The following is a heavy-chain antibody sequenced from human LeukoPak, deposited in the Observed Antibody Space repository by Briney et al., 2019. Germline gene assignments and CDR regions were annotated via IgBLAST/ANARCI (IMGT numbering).Heavy chain of an antibody. Sequence: ASVTVSCKASGYTFTSYGISWVRQAPGQGLEWMGWISASNGNTNYAQKPQGRVTMTTDTSTSTAYMELRSLRSDDTAVYYCARDNRYYDYVWGSYLYFDYWGQGTLVTVSS. V-gene: IGHV1-18*01. D-gene: IGHD3-16*02. J-gene: IGHJ4*02. CDR1: GYTFTSYG. CDR2: ISASNGNT. CDR3: ARDNRYYDYVWGSYLYFDY.